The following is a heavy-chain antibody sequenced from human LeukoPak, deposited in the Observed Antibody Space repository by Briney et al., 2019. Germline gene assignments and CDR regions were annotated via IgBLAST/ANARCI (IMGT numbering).Heavy chain of an antibody. J-gene: IGHJ4*02. CDR3: ATTRDVYNFDY. CDR1: GDSVSSGSYH. D-gene: IGHD5-24*01. V-gene: IGHV4-61*01. CDR2: IYYSAST. Sequence: SETLSLTCTVSGDSVSSGSYHWSWIRQPPGKGLEWIGYIYYSASTNYNPSLKSRVAISVDTPKNQFSLKLSSVTAADTAVYYCATTRDVYNFDYWGQGTLVTVSS.